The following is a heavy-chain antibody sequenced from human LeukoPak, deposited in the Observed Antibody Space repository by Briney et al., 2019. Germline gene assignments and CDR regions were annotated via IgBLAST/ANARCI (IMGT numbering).Heavy chain of an antibody. CDR2: INHSGST. CDR1: GGSFSGYY. D-gene: IGHD2-2*01. CDR3: ARGRVVVVVPAARIRKTTAYDY. Sequence: SETLSLTCAVYGGSFSGYYWSWIRQPPGKGLEWIGEINHSGSTNYNPPLKSRVTISVDTSKNQFSLKLSSVTAADTAVYYCARGRVVVVVPAARIRKTTAYDYWGQGTLVTVSS. V-gene: IGHV4-34*01. J-gene: IGHJ4*02.